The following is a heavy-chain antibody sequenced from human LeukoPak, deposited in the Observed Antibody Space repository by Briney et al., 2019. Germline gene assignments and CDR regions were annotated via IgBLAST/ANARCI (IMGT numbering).Heavy chain of an antibody. CDR3: ARWSQGHSSSWAPSYFDY. J-gene: IGHJ4*02. V-gene: IGHV1-2*02. Sequence: ASVKVSCKASGYTFTGYYMHWVRQAPGQGLEGMGWINPNSGGTNYAQKFQGRVTMTRDTSISTAYMELSRLRSDDTAVYYCARWSQGHSSSWAPSYFDYWGQGTLVTVSS. CDR1: GYTFTGYY. CDR2: INPNSGGT. D-gene: IGHD6-13*01.